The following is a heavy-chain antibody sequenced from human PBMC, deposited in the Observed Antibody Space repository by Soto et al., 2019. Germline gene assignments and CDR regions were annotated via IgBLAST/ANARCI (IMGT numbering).Heavy chain of an antibody. V-gene: IGHV3-23*01. Sequence: EVQLLESGGGLVQPGGSLRLSCAASGFTFSSYAMSWVRQAPGKGLEWVSAISGSGGSTYYADSVKGRFTSSRDNSKNTLYLQMNSLRAEDTAVYYCAKPQQLVLGYLAWYFDLWGRGTLVTVSS. CDR1: GFTFSSYA. CDR2: ISGSGGST. D-gene: IGHD6-13*01. J-gene: IGHJ2*01. CDR3: AKPQQLVLGYLAWYFDL.